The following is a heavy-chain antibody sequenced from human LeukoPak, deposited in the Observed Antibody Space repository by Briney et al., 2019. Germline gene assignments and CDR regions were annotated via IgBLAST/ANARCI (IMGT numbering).Heavy chain of an antibody. CDR3: ARDPPYCSGGSCYSGYYGMDV. J-gene: IGHJ6*04. CDR1: GGTFSSYA. V-gene: IGHV1-69*13. Sequence: ASVKVSCKASGGTFSSYAISWVRQAPGHGLEWMGGIIPIFGTANYAQKFQGRVTITADESTSTAYMELSSLRSEDTAVYYCARDPPYCSGGSCYSGYYGMDVWGKGTTVTVSS. CDR2: IIPIFGTA. D-gene: IGHD2-15*01.